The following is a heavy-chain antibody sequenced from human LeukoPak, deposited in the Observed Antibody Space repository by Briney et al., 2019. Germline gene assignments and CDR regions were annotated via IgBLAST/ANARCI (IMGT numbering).Heavy chain of an antibody. Sequence: KPSETLSLTCTVSGGSISSYYWSWIRQPPGKGLEWIGYIYYSGSTNYNPSLKSRVTISVDTSKNQFSLKLSPVTAADTAVYYCARRDSTYWYFDVWGRGTLVTVSS. CDR2: IYYSGST. D-gene: IGHD2/OR15-2a*01. CDR1: GGSISSYY. J-gene: IGHJ2*01. CDR3: ARRDSTYWYFDV. V-gene: IGHV4-59*01.